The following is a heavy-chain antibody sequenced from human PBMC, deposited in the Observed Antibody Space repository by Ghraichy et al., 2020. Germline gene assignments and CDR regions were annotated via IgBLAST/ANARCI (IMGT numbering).Heavy chain of an antibody. CDR1: AYSISSGYY. D-gene: IGHD1-26*01. CDR2: MYHSGST. CDR3: ARGGGSLYDAFDI. Sequence: SETLSLTCTVSAYSISSGYYWGWIRQPPGRGLEWIGSMYHSGSTYYNPSLKSRVTMSIDTSKNQFSLKLSSVTAADTAVHYCARGGGSLYDAFDIWGQGTMVTVSS. J-gene: IGHJ3*02. V-gene: IGHV4-38-2*02.